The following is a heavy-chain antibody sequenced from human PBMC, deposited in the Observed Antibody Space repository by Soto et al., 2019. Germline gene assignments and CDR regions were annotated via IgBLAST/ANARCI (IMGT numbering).Heavy chain of an antibody. CDR2: ISGSGGST. CDR3: AKEGLMDYYYYYGMDV. J-gene: IGHJ6*02. CDR1: GFTFSSYA. Sequence: EVQLLESGGGLVQPGGSLRLSCAASGFTFSSYAMSWVRQAPGKGLEWVSAISGSGGSTYYADSVKGRYTISRDNSKNTQKLQMNSLRDEDTAVYYCAKEGLMDYYYYYGMDVWGQGTTVTVSS. V-gene: IGHV3-23*01. D-gene: IGHD2-21*02.